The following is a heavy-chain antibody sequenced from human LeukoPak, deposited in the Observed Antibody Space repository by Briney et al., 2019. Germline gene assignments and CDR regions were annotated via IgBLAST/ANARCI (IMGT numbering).Heavy chain of an antibody. CDR1: GGSISSYY. CDR2: IYYSGST. V-gene: IGHV4-59*01. D-gene: IGHD6-6*01. Sequence: SETLSLTCTVSGGSISSYYWSWIRQPPGKGLEWIGYIYYSGSTNYNPSLKSRVTISVDTSKNQFSLKLSSVTAADTAVYYCVVAARQYHFDYWGQGTLVTVSS. CDR3: VVAARQYHFDY. J-gene: IGHJ4*02.